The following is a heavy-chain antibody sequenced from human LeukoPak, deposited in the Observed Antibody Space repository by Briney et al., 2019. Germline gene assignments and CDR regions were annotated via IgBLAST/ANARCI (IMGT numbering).Heavy chain of an antibody. Sequence: ASVKVSCKASGGTFSSYAISWVRQAPGQGLEWMGVIIPIFGTANYAQKFQGRVTITTDESTSTAYMELSSLRSEDTAVYYCARDQIAATSSHYYYYMDVWGKGTTVTVSS. CDR2: IIPIFGTA. D-gene: IGHD6-25*01. J-gene: IGHJ6*03. CDR3: ARDQIAATSSHYYYYMDV. CDR1: GGTFSSYA. V-gene: IGHV1-69*05.